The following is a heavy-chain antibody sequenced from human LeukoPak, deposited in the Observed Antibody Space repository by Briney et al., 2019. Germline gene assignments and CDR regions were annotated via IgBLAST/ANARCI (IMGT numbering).Heavy chain of an antibody. V-gene: IGHV3-30*02. CDR1: GFTFSIYG. J-gene: IGHJ4*02. Sequence: GGSLRLSCEASGFTFSIYGMHWVRQAPDKGLEWVAYIRYDGSSKYYADSVKGRFTISRDNSKNTLYLQMNSLRAEDTAVYYCAQRYYGGLWGQGTLVTVSS. CDR3: AQRYYGGL. CDR2: IRYDGSSK. D-gene: IGHD4-23*01.